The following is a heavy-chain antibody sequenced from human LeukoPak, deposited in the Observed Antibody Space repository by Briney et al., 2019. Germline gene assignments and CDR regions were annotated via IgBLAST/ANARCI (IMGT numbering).Heavy chain of an antibody. CDR1: GYSFTSYW. Sequence: GEPLKISCKGSGYSFTSYWIGWVRQMPGKGLEWMGFIYPGDSNTRYSPSFQGQVTISADKSITTAYLQWSSLKASDTAMYYCARHVVVGGTSWFDPWGQGTLVTVSS. CDR2: IYPGDSNT. V-gene: IGHV5-51*01. CDR3: ARHVVVGGTSWFDP. J-gene: IGHJ5*02. D-gene: IGHD2-15*01.